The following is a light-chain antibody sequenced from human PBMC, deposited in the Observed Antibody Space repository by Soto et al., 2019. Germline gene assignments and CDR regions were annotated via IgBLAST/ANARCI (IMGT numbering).Light chain of an antibody. V-gene: IGKV3-20*01. Sequence: EILLTQSPGTLSLSPGERATLSCGASQSVSSSYLAWYQQKPGQVPRLLIYGVSSRATGIPDRLSGSGSGTEFILTISRMEPEDFAVYYCQQSYSTPTFGGGTKVDIK. J-gene: IGKJ4*01. CDR1: QSVSSSY. CDR3: QQSYSTPT. CDR2: GVS.